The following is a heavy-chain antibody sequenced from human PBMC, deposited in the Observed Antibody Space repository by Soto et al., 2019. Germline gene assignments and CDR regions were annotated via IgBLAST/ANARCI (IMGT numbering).Heavy chain of an antibody. CDR2: LSNSGGST. V-gene: IGHV3-23*01. CDR1: GFTFSTYA. CDR3: AKVPNWGSHYYFDY. J-gene: IGHJ4*02. D-gene: IGHD7-27*01. Sequence: EVQLLESGGGLVQPGGSLRLSCAASGFTFSTYAMSWVRQAPGRGLEWVSALSNSGGSTYYADSVKGRFTISRDNSGSSLYLQMNSLRAEDTAVYYCAKVPNWGSHYYFDYWGQGTLVTVSS.